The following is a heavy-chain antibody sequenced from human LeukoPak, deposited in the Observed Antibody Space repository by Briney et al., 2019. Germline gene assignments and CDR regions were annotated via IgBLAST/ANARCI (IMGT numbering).Heavy chain of an antibody. V-gene: IGHV1-18*01. CDR3: ARAEKVIAVAGPFDC. Sequence: GASVKVSCKASGYTFTSYGISWVRQAPGQGLEWMGWISAYNGNTNYAQKLQGRVTMTTDTSTSTAYMELRSLRSDDTAVYYCARAEKVIAVAGPFDCWGQGTLVTVSS. D-gene: IGHD6-19*01. CDR1: GYTFTSYG. CDR2: ISAYNGNT. J-gene: IGHJ4*02.